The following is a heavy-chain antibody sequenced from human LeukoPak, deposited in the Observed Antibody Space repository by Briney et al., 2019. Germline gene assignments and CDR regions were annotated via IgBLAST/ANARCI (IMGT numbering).Heavy chain of an antibody. CDR2: INWNGGST. D-gene: IGHD2-2*02. J-gene: IGHJ4*02. Sequence: PGGSLRLSCAASGFTFDDYGMRWVRQAPGKGLEWVSGINWNGGSTGYADSVKGRFTISRDNAKNSLYLQMNSLRAEDTALYHCARDLYGYCSSTSCYKAGSDYWGQGTLVTVSS. CDR3: ARDLYGYCSSTSCYKAGSDY. CDR1: GFTFDDYG. V-gene: IGHV3-20*01.